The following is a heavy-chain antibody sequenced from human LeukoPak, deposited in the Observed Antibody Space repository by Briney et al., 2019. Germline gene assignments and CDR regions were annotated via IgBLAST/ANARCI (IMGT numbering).Heavy chain of an antibody. CDR1: GGSISSYY. V-gene: IGHV4-59*01. J-gene: IGHJ2*01. Sequence: SETLSLTCTVSGGSISSYYWSWVRQAPGRGLEWIGYIYYSGSTNYNPSLKSRATISEDTSKNQFSLKLSSVTAADTAVYYCARFSSHDWYFDLWGRGALVTVSS. CDR2: IYYSGST. CDR3: ARFSSHDWYFDL.